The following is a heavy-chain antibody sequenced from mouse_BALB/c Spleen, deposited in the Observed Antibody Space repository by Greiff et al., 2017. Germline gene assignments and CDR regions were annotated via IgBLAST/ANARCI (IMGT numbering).Heavy chain of an antibody. CDR1: GFTFSSFG. CDR2: ISSGSSTI. D-gene: IGHD1-1*01. Sequence: EVQGVESGGGLVQPGGSRKLSCAASGFTFSSFGMHWVRQAPEKGLEWVAYISSGSSTIYYADTVKGRFTISRDNPKNTLFLQMTSLRSEDTAMYYCARDGSSYEYYFDYWGQGTTLTVSS. V-gene: IGHV5-17*02. J-gene: IGHJ2*01. CDR3: ARDGSSYEYYFDY.